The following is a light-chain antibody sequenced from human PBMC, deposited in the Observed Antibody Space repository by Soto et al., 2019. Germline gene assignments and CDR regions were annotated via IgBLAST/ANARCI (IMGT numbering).Light chain of an antibody. CDR1: SSDLGSYNL. CDR2: EGS. Sequence: QSALTQPASVSGSPGQSITLSCTGTSSDLGSYNLVSWYQQHPGKAPKLMIYEGSKRPSGVSYRFSGSKSGNTASLTISGLQTEDEDDYYCCSYAGSSTFVLGTGTRSPS. J-gene: IGLJ1*01. CDR3: CSYAGSSTFV. V-gene: IGLV2-23*01.